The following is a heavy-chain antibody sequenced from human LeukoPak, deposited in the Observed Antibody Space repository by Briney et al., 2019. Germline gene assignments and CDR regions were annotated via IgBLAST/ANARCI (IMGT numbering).Heavy chain of an antibody. CDR1: RVSIGSSIYY. CDR2: AFYIGTT. V-gene: IGHV4-39*02. CDR3: VGLRGCPGYYYYMDV. J-gene: IGHJ6*03. D-gene: IGHD2-15*01. Sequence: SETLSLTCTVSRVSIGSSIYYWGWDRQTPGKGPECIGTAFYIGTTAYNPSLRDRVTFSVDQSTNHISLNLTSTTAADPAVYYCVGLRGCPGYYYYMDVWGKGTTVTVSS.